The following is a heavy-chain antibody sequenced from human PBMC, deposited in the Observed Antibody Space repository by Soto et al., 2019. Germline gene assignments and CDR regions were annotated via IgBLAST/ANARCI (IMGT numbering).Heavy chain of an antibody. J-gene: IGHJ4*02. V-gene: IGHV3-7*01. CDR3: ARTVWWPHNPSSNTDY. D-gene: IGHD5-12*01. CDR1: GFTFSSYW. Sequence: EVQLVESGGGLVQPGGSLRLSCAASGFTFSSYWMSWVRQAPGKGLEWVANIKQDGSEKYYVDSVKGRFTISRDNAKNSLYLQMNSLRAEDTSVYYCARTVWWPHNPSSNTDYWGQGTLVTVSS. CDR2: IKQDGSEK.